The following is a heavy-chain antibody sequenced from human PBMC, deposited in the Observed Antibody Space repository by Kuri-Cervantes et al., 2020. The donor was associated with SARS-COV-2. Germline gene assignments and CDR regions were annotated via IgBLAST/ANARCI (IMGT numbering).Heavy chain of an antibody. V-gene: IGHV3-33*01. CDR2: IWYDGGNK. Sequence: GSLRLSCAASGFTFSSYVMHWVRQAPGKGLDWVALIWYDGGNKYYVDSVKGRFTISRDNSKNTLYLQMNSLRAEDTAVYYCARGGYCSGGSCYSAGTFDIWGQGTMVTVSS. D-gene: IGHD2-15*01. CDR3: ARGGYCSGGSCYSAGTFDI. CDR1: GFTFSSYV. J-gene: IGHJ3*02.